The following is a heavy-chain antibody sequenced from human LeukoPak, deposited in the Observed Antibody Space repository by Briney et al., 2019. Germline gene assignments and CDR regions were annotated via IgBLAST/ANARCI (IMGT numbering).Heavy chain of an antibody. D-gene: IGHD1-26*01. V-gene: IGHV3-48*03. CDR2: IGTSGSSI. J-gene: IGHJ3*02. Sequence: VQPGGSLRLSCAASGFTFSSYEMSWVRQGPGKGLEWLSYIGTSGSSIYYADSVKGRFTISRDNGKRSLYLQMNSVRGEDTGVYFCARDKGATSAFDIWGQGTMVTVSS. CDR3: ARDKGATSAFDI. CDR1: GFTFSSYE.